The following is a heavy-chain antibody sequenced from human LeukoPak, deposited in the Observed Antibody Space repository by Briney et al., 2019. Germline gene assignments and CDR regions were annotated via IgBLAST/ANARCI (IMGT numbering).Heavy chain of an antibody. Sequence: SVKVSCKASGGTFSSYAISWVRQAPGQGLEWMGGIIPIFGTANYAQKFQGRVTITADESTSTAYMELSSLRSEDTAVYYCASKARNLRITIFGPSGYYYYMDVWGKGTTVTVSS. V-gene: IGHV1-69*01. CDR3: ASKARNLRITIFGPSGYYYYMDV. CDR1: GGTFSSYA. J-gene: IGHJ6*03. D-gene: IGHD3-3*01. CDR2: IIPIFGTA.